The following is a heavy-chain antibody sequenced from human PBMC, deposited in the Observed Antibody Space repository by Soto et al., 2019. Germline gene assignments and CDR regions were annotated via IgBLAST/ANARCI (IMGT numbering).Heavy chain of an antibody. Sequence: GASVKVSCKASGYTFTGYYMHWVRQAPGQGLEWMGWINPNSGGTNYAQKFQGWVTMTRDTSISTAYMELSRLRSDDTAVYYCARDSSSWYSEFDYWGQGTLVTVSS. V-gene: IGHV1-2*04. CDR2: INPNSGGT. J-gene: IGHJ4*02. D-gene: IGHD6-13*01. CDR1: GYTFTGYY. CDR3: ARDSSSWYSEFDY.